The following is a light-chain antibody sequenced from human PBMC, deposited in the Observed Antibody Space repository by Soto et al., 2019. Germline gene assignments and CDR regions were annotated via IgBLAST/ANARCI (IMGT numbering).Light chain of an antibody. CDR3: HQYWTAPLT. Sequence: EVVLTQSPGPLSLSPGERATLSCRASQSVAANYLAWYQQKRGQAPRLLIYGASSKATGIPDRFSGSGSGTDFSLNISILEPEEFSVEYCHQYWTAPLTFGPGTKVYIK. CDR2: GAS. J-gene: IGKJ3*01. CDR1: QSVAANY. V-gene: IGKV3-20*01.